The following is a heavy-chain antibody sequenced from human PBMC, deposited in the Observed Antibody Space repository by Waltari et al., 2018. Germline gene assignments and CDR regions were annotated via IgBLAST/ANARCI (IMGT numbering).Heavy chain of an antibody. CDR1: GYTFTGYY. Sequence: QVQLVQSGAEVKKPGASVKVSCKASGYTFTGYYMHWVRQAPGQGLEWMGRINPNSCGTNDAQKFQGRVTMTRDTSSSTAYMELSRLRSDDTAVYYCARDGGSGWSSTFDYWGQGTLVTVSS. CDR2: INPNSCGT. V-gene: IGHV1-2*06. D-gene: IGHD6-19*01. J-gene: IGHJ4*02. CDR3: ARDGGSGWSSTFDY.